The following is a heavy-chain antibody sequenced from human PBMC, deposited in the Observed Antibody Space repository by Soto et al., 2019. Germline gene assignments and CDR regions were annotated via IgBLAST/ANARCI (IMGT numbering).Heavy chain of an antibody. V-gene: IGHV4-34*01. CDR3: ATGWRINLRGRGRGESPINYGIDV. Sequence: QVQLQQWGAGLLKPSETLSLTCAVYGGSFSGYCWSWIRKPPGKGLEWIGELNHSGSTNYNPSLKSRFTISVDTSKNQFSLKLSSVTAADAAVYYCATGWRINLRGRGRGESPINYGIDVWGQGTTVTVS. D-gene: IGHD3-10*01. CDR1: GGSFSGYC. CDR2: LNHSGST. J-gene: IGHJ6*02.